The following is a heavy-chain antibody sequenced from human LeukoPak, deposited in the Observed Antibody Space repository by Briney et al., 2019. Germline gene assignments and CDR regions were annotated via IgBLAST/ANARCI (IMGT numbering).Heavy chain of an antibody. CDR1: GFTFGTHA. J-gene: IGHJ4*02. CDR3: AKVRGDHAHLQDDFDY. CDR2: ITGSGSST. V-gene: IGHV3-23*01. Sequence: GGSLRLSCTAAGFTFGTHAMTWVRQAAGKGLQWVSSITGSGSSTYYAVSVKGRVTISRDNSRNTHFLQMDSRTAEATAMYYCAKVRGDHAHLQDDFDYWGQGTLVTVSS. D-gene: IGHD2-21*02.